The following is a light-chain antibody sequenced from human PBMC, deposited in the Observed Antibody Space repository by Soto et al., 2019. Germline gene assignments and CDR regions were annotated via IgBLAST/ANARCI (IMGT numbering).Light chain of an antibody. V-gene: IGKV2-28*01. CDR1: QSLRHSKGYNY. Sequence: DIVMTQSPRSLPVTPGEPASTSCRSSQSLRHSKGYNYLEWYLQKPGKSPQLLIYLGSDRASGVPDRFSGSGSSTDFTQENSRVEAEDVGVYYCMHALQTPITFGPGTKVDIK. CDR2: LGS. CDR3: MHALQTPIT. J-gene: IGKJ3*01.